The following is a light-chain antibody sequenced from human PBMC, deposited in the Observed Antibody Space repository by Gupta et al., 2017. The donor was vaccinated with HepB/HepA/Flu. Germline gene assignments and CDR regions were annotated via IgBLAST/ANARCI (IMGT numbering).Light chain of an antibody. J-gene: IGLJ3*02. V-gene: IGLV3-19*01. CDR1: SLRSYY. CDR3: NSRDNSGNHVV. CDR2: GNN. Sequence: SSELTQDPAVSVALGQTVRITCQGDSLRSYYASWYQQKPGQAPLRVIYGNNNRPSGIPDRFSGSTSGNTASLTITGAQAEDEADYYCNSRDNSGNHVVFGGGTKLTVL.